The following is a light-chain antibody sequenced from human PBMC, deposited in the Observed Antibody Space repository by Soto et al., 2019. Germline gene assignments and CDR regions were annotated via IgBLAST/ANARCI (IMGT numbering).Light chain of an antibody. CDR1: NXVVGGLNY. Sequence: QSVLTQPASVSWSPGHSITISCTGTNXVVGGLNYVTWYQQQPGTGPTIMIYEVSKPPSRVSNRFSGSKSGNTASLTISVLQTEDEADYYCSSYTSISTDVCGTGTKVTV. CDR2: EVS. J-gene: IGLJ1*01. CDR3: SSYTSISTDV. V-gene: IGLV2-14*01.